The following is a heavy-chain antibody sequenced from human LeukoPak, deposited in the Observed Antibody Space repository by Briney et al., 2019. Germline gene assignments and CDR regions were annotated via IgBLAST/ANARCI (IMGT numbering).Heavy chain of an antibody. Sequence: GGSLRLSCAASGFTFSTLAIHWVRQAPGKGLEWVAVIPSDGSNKYYADSVKGRFTISRDNSKNTVYLQMNSLRAEDTAVYYCAKSTSTVMVTSLNYWGQGPLVTASS. CDR2: IPSDGSNK. V-gene: IGHV3-30*18. CDR3: AKSTSTVMVTSLNY. CDR1: GFTFSTLA. J-gene: IGHJ4*02. D-gene: IGHD5-18*01.